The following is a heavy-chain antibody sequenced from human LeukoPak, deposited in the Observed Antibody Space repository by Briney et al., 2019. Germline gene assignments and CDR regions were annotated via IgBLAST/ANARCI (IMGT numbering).Heavy chain of an antibody. Sequence: SETLSLTCTVAGGSISSGSYDRSWIRQPAGKGLEWIGRIYTSGSTNYHPSLKRPVTISVDTSNNQFSLKLSSVTAADTAVYYCARGPTYCSSSSCLQGEWGQGTLVTVSS. J-gene: IGHJ4*02. CDR1: GGSISSGSYD. CDR3: ARGPTYCSSSSCLQGE. D-gene: IGHD2-15*01. V-gene: IGHV4-61*02. CDR2: IYTSGST.